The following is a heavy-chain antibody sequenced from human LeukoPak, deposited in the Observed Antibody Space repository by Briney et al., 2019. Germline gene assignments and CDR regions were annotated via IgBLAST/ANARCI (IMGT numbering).Heavy chain of an antibody. V-gene: IGHV3-30*02. Sequence: GGSLRLSCAASGFTFSSYGMHWVRQAPGKGLEWVAFIRYDGSNKYYADSVKGRFTISRDNSKNTLYLQMNSLRAEDTAVYYCAKDAVSIAARRGEADYYYYYMDVWGKGTTVTVSS. CDR3: AKDAVSIAARRGEADYYYYYMDV. D-gene: IGHD6-6*01. CDR2: IRYDGSNK. CDR1: GFTFSSYG. J-gene: IGHJ6*03.